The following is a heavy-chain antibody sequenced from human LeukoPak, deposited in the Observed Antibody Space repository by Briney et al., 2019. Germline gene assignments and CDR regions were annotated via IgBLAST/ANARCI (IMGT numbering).Heavy chain of an antibody. CDR2: INPSGGST. D-gene: IGHD3-3*01. J-gene: IGHJ3*02. Sequence: ASVKVSCKASGYTFTSYYVHWVRQAPGEGLEWMGIINPSGGSTIYAQKFQGRVTMTWDMSTSTVYMELSSLRSEDTAVYYCARRYLEWLDAFDIWGQGTMVTVSS. CDR3: ARRYLEWLDAFDI. V-gene: IGHV1-46*01. CDR1: GYTFTSYY.